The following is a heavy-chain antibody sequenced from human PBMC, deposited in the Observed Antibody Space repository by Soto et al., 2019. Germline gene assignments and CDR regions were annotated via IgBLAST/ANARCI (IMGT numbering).Heavy chain of an antibody. D-gene: IGHD6-19*01. CDR2: ISGSGGST. V-gene: IGHV3-23*01. J-gene: IGHJ4*02. CDR1: GFTFSSYA. CDR3: AKFRTQYSSGWSGAFDY. Sequence: PGGSLRLSCAASGFTFSSYAMSWVRQAPGKGLEWVSAISGSGGSTYYADSVKGRFTISRDNSKNTLYLQMNSLRAEDTAVYYRAKFRTQYSSGWSGAFDYWGQGTLVTVSS.